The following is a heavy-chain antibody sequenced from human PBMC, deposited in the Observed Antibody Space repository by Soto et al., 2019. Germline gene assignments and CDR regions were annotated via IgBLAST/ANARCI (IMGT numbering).Heavy chain of an antibody. Sequence: QVQLQESGPGLVKPSETLSLTCTISGGSISGYYWAWVRQSPRKGLEWIGYIYYTGSNNYNYNPYLNSRVSMSVDTSKNQFSLKLSSVTAADSAVYYCARHSSGWYLDRWGQGTLVTVSS. CDR2: IYYTGSNNY. CDR1: GGSISGYY. J-gene: IGHJ4*02. D-gene: IGHD6-19*01. CDR3: ARHSSGWYLDR. V-gene: IGHV4-59*08.